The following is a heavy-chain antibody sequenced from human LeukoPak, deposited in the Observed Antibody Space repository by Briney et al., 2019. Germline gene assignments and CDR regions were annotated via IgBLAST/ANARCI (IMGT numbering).Heavy chain of an antibody. J-gene: IGHJ4*02. Sequence: ASVKVSCKASGYTSTGYYMHWVRQAPGQGLEWMGWINPNSGGTNYAQKFQGRVTMTRDTSISTAYMELSRLRSDDTAVYYCASDLITMVRGVTSTSDYWGQGTLVTVSS. D-gene: IGHD3-10*01. CDR1: GYTSTGYY. CDR2: INPNSGGT. CDR3: ASDLITMVRGVTSTSDY. V-gene: IGHV1-2*02.